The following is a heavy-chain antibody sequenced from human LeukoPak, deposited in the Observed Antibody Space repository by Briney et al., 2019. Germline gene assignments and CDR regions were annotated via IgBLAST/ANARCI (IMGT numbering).Heavy chain of an antibody. CDR3: ASLIYDGAL. CDR2: ISYDGSNK. Sequence: PGGSLRLSCAASGFTFSSYAMHWVRQAPGKGLEWVAVISYDGSNKYYADSVKGRFTISRDNSKNTLYLQMNSLRAEDTAVYYCASLIYDGALWGQGTLVTVSS. V-gene: IGHV3-30-3*01. J-gene: IGHJ4*02. CDR1: GFTFSSYA. D-gene: IGHD3-22*01.